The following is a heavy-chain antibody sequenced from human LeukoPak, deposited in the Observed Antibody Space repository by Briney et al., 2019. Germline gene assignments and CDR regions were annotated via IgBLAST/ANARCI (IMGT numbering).Heavy chain of an antibody. Sequence: GGSLRLSCAASGFTFCNYAMSWVRQAPGKGLEWVSGIVGSGGRTYYADSVKGRFTISRDNSKNTLYLQMNSLRAEDTAVYYCARDSTRGVVDYGMDVWGQGTTVTVSS. D-gene: IGHD2-15*01. CDR3: ARDSTRGVVDYGMDV. CDR1: GFTFCNYA. V-gene: IGHV3-23*01. J-gene: IGHJ6*02. CDR2: IVGSGGRT.